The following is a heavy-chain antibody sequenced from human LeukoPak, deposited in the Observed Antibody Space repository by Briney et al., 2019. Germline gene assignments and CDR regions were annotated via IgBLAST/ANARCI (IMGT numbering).Heavy chain of an antibody. V-gene: IGHV4-39*07. J-gene: IGHJ4*02. CDR2: IFYSGST. CDR1: GGSISSNSYY. Sequence: SETLSLTCAVSGGSISSNSYYWDWIRQPPGKGLEWIGNIFYSGSTYYSPSLKSRVTISVDTSKNQFSLKLSSVTAADTAVYYCARVGYGGKDYWGQGTLVTVSS. CDR3: ARVGYGGKDY. D-gene: IGHD4-23*01.